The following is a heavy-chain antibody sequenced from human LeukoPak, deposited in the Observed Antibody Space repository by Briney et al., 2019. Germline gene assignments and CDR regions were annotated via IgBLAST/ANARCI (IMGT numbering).Heavy chain of an antibody. J-gene: IGHJ6*02. CDR2: IRPETGEP. CDR1: GFGLSVLS. V-gene: IGHV1-24*01. Sequence: ASVKVSCKISGFGLSVLSIHWMRQAPGKGLEWVGGIRPETGEPIYAQKFQGRVTVTEDTVTDTGYMELRSLTSDDTAVYYCARWALDILTGYYKAHYYYGMDVWGQGTTVTVSS. D-gene: IGHD3-9*01. CDR3: ARWALDILTGYYKAHYYYGMDV.